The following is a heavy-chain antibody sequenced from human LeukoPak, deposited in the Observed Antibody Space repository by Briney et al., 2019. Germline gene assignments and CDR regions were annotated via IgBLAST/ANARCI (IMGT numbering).Heavy chain of an antibody. CDR2: INTGSTNI. CDR1: GFTFSRYE. J-gene: IGHJ3*02. Sequence: PGGSLGLSCAASGFTFSRYEMNWFRRAPGQGLEWVSYINTGSTNIKYADSVKGRFTISRDNADNSLFLQMTSLRADDTAVYYCARDGGRDGYNWVSDIWGQGTMVTVSS. CDR3: ARDGGRDGYNWVSDI. D-gene: IGHD5-24*01. V-gene: IGHV3-48*03.